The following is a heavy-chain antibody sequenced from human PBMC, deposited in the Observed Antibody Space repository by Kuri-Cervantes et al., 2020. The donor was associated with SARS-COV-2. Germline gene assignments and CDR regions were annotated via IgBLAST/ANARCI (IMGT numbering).Heavy chain of an antibody. CDR2: IYTSGST. V-gene: IGHV4-4*07. CDR1: GGSISSYY. CDR3: ARLYDFWSGSQAGWFDP. J-gene: IGHJ5*02. D-gene: IGHD3-3*01. Sequence: GSLRLSCTVPGGSISSYYWSWIRQPAGKGLEWIGRIYTSGSTNYNPSLKSRVTMSVDTSKNQFSLKLSSVTAADTAVYYCARLYDFWSGSQAGWFDPWGQGTLVTVSS.